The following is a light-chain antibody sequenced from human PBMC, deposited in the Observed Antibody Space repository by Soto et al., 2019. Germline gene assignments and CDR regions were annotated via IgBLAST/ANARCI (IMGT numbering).Light chain of an antibody. CDR1: QGINSY. V-gene: IGKV1-9*01. Sequence: DIQLTQSPSFLSASVGDRVTITCRASQGINSYVAWHQQKPGKAPKLLIYTASTLQSGVPSRFSGSGSGTEFTLTISSLQPADFATYYCQHVYDYPLTFGGGTKVEI. CDR2: TAS. J-gene: IGKJ4*01. CDR3: QHVYDYPLT.